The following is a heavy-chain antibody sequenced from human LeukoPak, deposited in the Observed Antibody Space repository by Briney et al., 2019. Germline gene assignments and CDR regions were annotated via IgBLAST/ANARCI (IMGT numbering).Heavy chain of an antibody. Sequence: SVKVSCKTSGGTFLSHIFSWVRQAPGHGLEWIGKITPVIETAKYAQTFQGRVSIYTDKDTTTVYMDLSGLRPGDTADYYCARVNLRGSNYNWFDPWGQGTRVIVSS. CDR2: ITPVIETA. J-gene: IGHJ5*02. D-gene: IGHD3-10*01. CDR1: GGTFLSHI. CDR3: ARVNLRGSNYNWFDP. V-gene: IGHV1-69*08.